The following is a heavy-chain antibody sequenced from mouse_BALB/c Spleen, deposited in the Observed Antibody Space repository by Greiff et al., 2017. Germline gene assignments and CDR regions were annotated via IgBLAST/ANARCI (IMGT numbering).Heavy chain of an antibody. D-gene: IGHD1-1*01. CDR3: ARHYGSNYAMDY. Sequence: EVMLVESGGGLVQPGGSRKLSCAASGFTFSSFGMHWVRQAPEKGLEWVAYISSGSSTIYYADTVKGRFTISRDNPKNTLFLQMTSLRSEDTAMYYCARHYGSNYAMDYWGQGTSVTVSS. CDR1: GFTFSSFG. CDR2: ISSGSSTI. V-gene: IGHV5-17*02. J-gene: IGHJ4*01.